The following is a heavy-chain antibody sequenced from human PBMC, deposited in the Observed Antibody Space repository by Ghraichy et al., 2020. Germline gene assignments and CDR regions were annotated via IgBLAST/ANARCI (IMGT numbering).Heavy chain of an antibody. Sequence: GESLNISCAASGFTFSNAWMSWVRQAPGKGLEWVGRIKSKTDGGTTDYAAPVKGRFTISRDDSKNTLYLQMNSLKTEDTAVYYCTTDRGVRGVLGYWGQGTLVTVSS. CDR1: GFTFSNAW. V-gene: IGHV3-15*01. CDR2: IKSKTDGGTT. CDR3: TTDRGVRGVLGY. D-gene: IGHD3-10*01. J-gene: IGHJ4*02.